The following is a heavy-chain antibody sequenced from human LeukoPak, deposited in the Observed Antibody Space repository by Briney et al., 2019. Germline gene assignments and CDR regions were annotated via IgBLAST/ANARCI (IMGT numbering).Heavy chain of an antibody. V-gene: IGHV1-24*01. CDR2: FYPEDGET. CDR1: GYTLTELS. D-gene: IGHD3-9*01. J-gene: IGHJ6*02. Sequence: GASVTVTCKVSGYTLTELSMHWVRQAPGKGLEWMGGFYPEDGETIYAQKFQGRVTMTEDTSTDTAYMELSSLRSEDTAVYYCATLTLYYDILTGYRNYYYYGMDVWGQGTTVTVSS. CDR3: ATLTLYYDILTGYRNYYYYGMDV.